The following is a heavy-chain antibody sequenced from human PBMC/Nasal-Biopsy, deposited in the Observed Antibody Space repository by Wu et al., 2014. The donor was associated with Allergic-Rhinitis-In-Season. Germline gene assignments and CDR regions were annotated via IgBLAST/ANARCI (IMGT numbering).Heavy chain of an antibody. CDR2: IYTSGST. J-gene: IGHJ2*01. CDR1: GGSISSGSYY. D-gene: IGHD3-10*01. V-gene: IGHV4-61*02. Sequence: TLSLTCTVSGGSISSGSYYWSWIRQPAGKGLEWIGRIYTSGSTNYNPSLKSRVTMSVDTSKNQFSLKLSSVTAADTAVYYCARQYYYGSGSTTHWYFDLWGRGTLVTVSS. CDR3: ARQYYYGSGSTTHWYFDL.